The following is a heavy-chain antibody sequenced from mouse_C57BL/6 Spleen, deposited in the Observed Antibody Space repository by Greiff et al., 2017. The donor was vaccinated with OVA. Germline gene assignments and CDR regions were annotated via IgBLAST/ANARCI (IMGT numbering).Heavy chain of an antibody. Sequence: QVQLQQSGAELVRPGTSVKVSCKASGYAFTNYLIEWVKQRPGQGLEWIGVINPGSGGTNYNEQFKGKATLTADKSSSTAYMQLSSLTSEVSAVYFCARSVYYGNLYYAMDYWGQGTSVTVSS. CDR3: ARSVYYGNLYYAMDY. D-gene: IGHD2-1*01. CDR1: GYAFTNYL. J-gene: IGHJ4*01. CDR2: INPGSGGT. V-gene: IGHV1-54*01.